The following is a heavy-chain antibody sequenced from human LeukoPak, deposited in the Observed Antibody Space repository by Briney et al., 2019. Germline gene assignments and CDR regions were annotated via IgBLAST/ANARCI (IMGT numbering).Heavy chain of an antibody. Sequence: VASVKVSCKASGGTFSSYAISWVRQAPGQGLEWMGGIIPIFGTANYAQKFQGRVTMTRDTSISTAYMELSRLRSDDTAVYYCARDRSWRSGSYGVDAAFDIWGQGTMVTVSS. CDR2: IIPIFGTA. CDR3: ARDRSWRSGSYGVDAAFDI. J-gene: IGHJ3*02. V-gene: IGHV1-69*05. D-gene: IGHD1-26*01. CDR1: GGTFSSYA.